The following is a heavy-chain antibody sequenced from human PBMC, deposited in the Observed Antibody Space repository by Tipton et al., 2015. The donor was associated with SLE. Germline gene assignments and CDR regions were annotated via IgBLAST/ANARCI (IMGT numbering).Heavy chain of an antibody. Sequence: TLSLTCTVSGGSISSGSYYWGWIRQPPGKGLEWIGSIYYSVATHYNPSLKSRVTISADTSKNQFSLRLTSVTAADTAVYYCANQNWNYYFWGQGNLVTVSS. J-gene: IGHJ4*02. D-gene: IGHD1-7*01. CDR3: ANQNWNYYF. CDR2: IYYSVAT. CDR1: GGSISSGSYY. V-gene: IGHV4-39*01.